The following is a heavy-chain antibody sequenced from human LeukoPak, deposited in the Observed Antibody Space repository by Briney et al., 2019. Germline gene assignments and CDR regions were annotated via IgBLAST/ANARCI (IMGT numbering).Heavy chain of an antibody. Sequence: ASVKVSCKASGYTFTSYDINWVRQATGQGREGMGWMNPNSGNTGYAQKFQGRVTMTRNTSISTAYMELSSLRSEDTAVYYCARDYGDYALFYYYYGMDVWGQGTTVTVSS. CDR3: ARDYGDYALFYYYYGMDV. CDR2: MNPNSGNT. V-gene: IGHV1-8*01. CDR1: GYTFTSYD. D-gene: IGHD4-17*01. J-gene: IGHJ6*02.